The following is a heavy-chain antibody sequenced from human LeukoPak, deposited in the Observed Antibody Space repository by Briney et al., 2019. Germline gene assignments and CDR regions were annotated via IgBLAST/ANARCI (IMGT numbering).Heavy chain of an antibody. D-gene: IGHD1-7*01. CDR2: FDPEDGET. CDR3: AREGLAYNWNFGGTNNYGMDV. J-gene: IGHJ6*02. V-gene: IGHV1-24*01. Sequence: GASVKVSCKVSGYTLTELSMHWVRQAPGKGLEWMGGFDPEDGETIYAQKLQGRVTMTTDTSTSTAYMELRSLRSDDTAVYYCAREGLAYNWNFGGTNNYGMDVWGQGTTVTVSS. CDR1: GYTLTELS.